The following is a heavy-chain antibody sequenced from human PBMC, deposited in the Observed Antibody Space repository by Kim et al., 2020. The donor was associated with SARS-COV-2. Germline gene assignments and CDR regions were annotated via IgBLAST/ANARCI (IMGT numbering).Heavy chain of an antibody. D-gene: IGHD3-16*01. Sequence: DGNTFYADPVKGRFTISRDNSKNMLYLQMNSLRVEDTALYYCAKTGGFDYWGQGTLVTVSS. CDR3: AKTGGFDY. CDR2: DGNT. V-gene: IGHV3-23*01. J-gene: IGHJ4*02.